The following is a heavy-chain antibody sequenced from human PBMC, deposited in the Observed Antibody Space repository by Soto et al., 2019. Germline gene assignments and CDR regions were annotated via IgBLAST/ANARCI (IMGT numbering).Heavy chain of an antibody. CDR1: GYTFTSYG. CDR3: ARAGDGGIVATIPDEY. V-gene: IGHV1-18*01. D-gene: IGHD5-12*01. Sequence: QVQLVQSGAEVKKPGASVKVSCKASGYTFTSYGISWVRQAPGQGPEWRGWISVYNGNTNYAQKLQGRVTMTTDTSTSTAYMELRSLRSDDTAVYYCARAGDGGIVATIPDEYWGQGTLVTVSS. J-gene: IGHJ4*02. CDR2: ISVYNGNT.